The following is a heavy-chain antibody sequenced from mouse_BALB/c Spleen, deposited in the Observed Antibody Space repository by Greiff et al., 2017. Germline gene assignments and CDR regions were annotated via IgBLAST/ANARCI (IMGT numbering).Heavy chain of an antibody. D-gene: IGHD1-1*01. J-gene: IGHJ4*01. CDR3: ARRNLLLNAMDY. Sequence: DQLQQPGAELVKPGASVKLSCKASGYTFTSYWMHWVKQRPGQGLEWIGEINPSNGRTNYNEKFKSKATLTVDKSSSTAYMQLSSLTSEDSAVYYCARRNLLLNAMDYWGQGTSVTVSA. CDR2: INPSNGRT. CDR1: GYTFTSYW. V-gene: IGHV1S81*02.